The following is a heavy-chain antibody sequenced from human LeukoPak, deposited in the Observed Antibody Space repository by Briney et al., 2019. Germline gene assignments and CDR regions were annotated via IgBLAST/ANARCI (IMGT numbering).Heavy chain of an antibody. CDR2: IYNTGST. V-gene: IGHV4-59*01. Sequence: SETLSLTCTVSGGSISSYYWSWIRQPPGKGLEWIGYIYNTGSTNYTPSLKSRVTISVDTSKNQFSLKLRSVTAADTAVYYCARFSGWSSFFDYWGQGTLVTVSS. D-gene: IGHD6-19*01. CDR1: GGSISSYY. CDR3: ARFSGWSSFFDY. J-gene: IGHJ4*02.